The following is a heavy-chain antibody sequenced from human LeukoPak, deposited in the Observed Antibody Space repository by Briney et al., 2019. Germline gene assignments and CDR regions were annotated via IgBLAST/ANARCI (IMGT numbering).Heavy chain of an antibody. CDR2: IIDSVDNT. D-gene: IGHD2-8*01. CDR3: ATYCASGKCADH. J-gene: IGHJ4*02. CDR1: GFTFSSHA. Sequence: PGGSLRLSCATSGFTFSSHAMNWVRQAPGKGLEWVSGIIDSVDNTHYADSVKGRFTISRDSPKSTLYLQMSSLRADDTAVYYCATYCASGKCADHWGQGTLVTVSS. V-gene: IGHV3-23*01.